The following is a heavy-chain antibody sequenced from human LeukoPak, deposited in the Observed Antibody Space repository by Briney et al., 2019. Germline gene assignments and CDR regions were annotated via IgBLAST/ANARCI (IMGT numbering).Heavy chain of an antibody. J-gene: IGHJ4*02. CDR2: ITGSGGIT. CDR3: VIDRGAR. V-gene: IGHV3-23*01. Sequence: PGGSLRLSCVASGFTFNNFAMSWVRQAPGKGLEWVSGITGSGGITYYADSVKGRFTISRDNTKNLLYLHMNNLRAEDTAVYYCVIDRGARWGQGTLVTVSS. CDR1: GFTFNNFA.